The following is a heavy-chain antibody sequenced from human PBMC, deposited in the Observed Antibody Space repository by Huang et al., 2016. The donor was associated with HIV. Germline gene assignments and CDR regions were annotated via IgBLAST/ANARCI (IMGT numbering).Heavy chain of an antibody. J-gene: IGHJ3*01. CDR2: LPPGSGQI. D-gene: IGHD2-2*03. CDR3: ARAARGDGYQGAFDV. Sequence: QVLLVQSGAEVKRPGASVKLSCRAFGYTFTAYGIHWLRRAPVQSLQWMGWLPPGSGQIPFSQGFQGRMKISRDTSANTVYMELSNISPGDTATYYCARAARGDGYQGAFDVWGQGTVVTASS. V-gene: IGHV1-3*01. CDR1: GYTFTAYG.